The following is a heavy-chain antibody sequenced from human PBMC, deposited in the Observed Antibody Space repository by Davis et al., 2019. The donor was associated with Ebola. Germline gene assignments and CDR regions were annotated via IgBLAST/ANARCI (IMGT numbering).Heavy chain of an antibody. CDR2: INPSGGST. CDR3: ARGGSSSFNWFDP. V-gene: IGHV1-46*01. J-gene: IGHJ5*02. Sequence: AASVKVSCKASGYIFTSNDINWVRQAPGQGLEWMGIINPSGGSTSYAQKFQGRVTITADKSTSTVYMELSSLRSEDTAVYYCARGGSSSFNWFDPWGQGTLVTVSS. D-gene: IGHD6-13*01. CDR1: GYIFTSND.